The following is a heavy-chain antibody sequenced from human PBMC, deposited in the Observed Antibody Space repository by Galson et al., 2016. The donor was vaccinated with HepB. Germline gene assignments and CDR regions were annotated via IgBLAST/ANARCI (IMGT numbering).Heavy chain of an antibody. Sequence: SLRLSCAASGFTFSDRYMDWVRQTPGKGLEWVGRTRNKANSYTTEYAASVKGRFSVSRDVEKNSLYLQINNLKPEDTAVYYCVRASTSGSYYFDYWGQGTLVTVSS. CDR2: TRNKANSYTT. CDR1: GFTFSDRY. CDR3: VRASTSGSYYFDY. J-gene: IGHJ4*02. D-gene: IGHD1-26*01. V-gene: IGHV3-72*01.